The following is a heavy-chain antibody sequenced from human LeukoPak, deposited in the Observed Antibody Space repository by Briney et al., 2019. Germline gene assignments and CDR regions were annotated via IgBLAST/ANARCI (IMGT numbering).Heavy chain of an antibody. CDR1: GGSISSSSYY. D-gene: IGHD4-17*01. Sequence: SETLSLTCTVSGGSISSSSYYWGWIRQPPGKGLEWIGSIYYSGSTYYNPSLKSRVTISVDTSKNPFSLKLSSVTAADTAVYYCARDRRDDYGDYVYWYFDLWGRGTLVTVSS. CDR3: ARDRRDDYGDYVYWYFDL. V-gene: IGHV4-39*07. J-gene: IGHJ2*01. CDR2: IYYSGST.